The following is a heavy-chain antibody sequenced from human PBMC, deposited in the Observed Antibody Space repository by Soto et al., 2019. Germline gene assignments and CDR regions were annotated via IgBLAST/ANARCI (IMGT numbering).Heavy chain of an antibody. V-gene: IGHV3-33*01. CDR1: GFTFSSYG. Sequence: VQLVESGGGVVQPGRSLRLSCAASGFTFSSYGMHWVRQAPGKGLEWVAVIWYDGSNKYYADSVKGRFTISRDNSKNTLYLQMNSLRAEDTAVYYCARGIVSTLNAFDIWGQGTMVTVSS. D-gene: IGHD5-12*01. CDR3: ARGIVSTLNAFDI. J-gene: IGHJ3*02. CDR2: IWYDGSNK.